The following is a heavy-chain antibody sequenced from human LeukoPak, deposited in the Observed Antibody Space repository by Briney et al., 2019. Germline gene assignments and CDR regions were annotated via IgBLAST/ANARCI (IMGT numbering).Heavy chain of an antibody. CDR1: GGSISSDY. V-gene: IGHV4-59*01. Sequence: SETLSLTCTVSGGSISSDYWSWIRQPPGKGLEWIGFIYYSGSTNYNPSLKSRVTISVDTSKTQFSLKLSSVTAADTAVYYCARIDSVGVYWGQGTLVTVSS. CDR2: IYYSGST. CDR3: ARIDSVGVY. J-gene: IGHJ4*02. D-gene: IGHD5/OR15-5a*01.